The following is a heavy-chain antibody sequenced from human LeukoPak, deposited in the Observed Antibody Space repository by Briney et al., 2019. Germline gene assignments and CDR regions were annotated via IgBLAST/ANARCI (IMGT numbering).Heavy chain of an antibody. V-gene: IGHV3-23*01. CDR1: GITFSNHA. J-gene: IGHJ4*02. CDR3: AKQAWWSGYFYFLPFDY. Sequence: GGSLRLSCAASGITFSNHAMTWVRQAPGKGLEWVSGITGSGANTYYAESVKGRFTISRDNSRNTLYLQMNSLRAEDAALYYCAKQAWWSGYFYFLPFDYWGQGTLVTVSS. CDR2: ITGSGANT. D-gene: IGHD3-3*01.